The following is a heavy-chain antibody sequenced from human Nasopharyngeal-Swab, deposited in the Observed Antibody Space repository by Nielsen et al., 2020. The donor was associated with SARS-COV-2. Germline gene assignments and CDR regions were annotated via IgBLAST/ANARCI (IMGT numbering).Heavy chain of an antibody. J-gene: IGHJ3*02. V-gene: IGHV1-58*01. D-gene: IGHD3-22*01. CDR3: AASPNYYDSSGYPFDI. CDR2: IVVGGGNT. Sequence: WVRQAPGQRLEWIGWIVVGGGNTNYAQKFQERVTITRDMSTSTAYMELSSLRSEDTAVYYCAASPNYYDSSGYPFDIWGQGTMVTVSS.